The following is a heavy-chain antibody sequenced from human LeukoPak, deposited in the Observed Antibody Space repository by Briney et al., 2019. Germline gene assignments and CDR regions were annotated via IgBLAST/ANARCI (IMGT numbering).Heavy chain of an antibody. J-gene: IGHJ4*02. CDR2: ISYDGSNK. Sequence: PGRSLRLSCAASGFTFSSYGMHWVRQAPGKGLEWVAVISYDGSNKYYADSVKGRFTISRDNSKNTLYLQMNSLRAEDTAVYYCAKDPRPYSGYDLDYFDYWGQGTLVTVSS. V-gene: IGHV3-30*18. CDR3: AKDPRPYSGYDLDYFDY. CDR1: GFTFSSYG. D-gene: IGHD5-12*01.